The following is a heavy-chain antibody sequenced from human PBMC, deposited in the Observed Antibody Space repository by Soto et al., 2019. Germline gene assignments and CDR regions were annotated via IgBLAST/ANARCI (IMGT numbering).Heavy chain of an antibody. Sequence: SETLSLTCTVSGGSISSGSYYWDWIRQPPGKGLEWIGNIYYSGTTYYNPSLKSRVTISVDTSKNQFSLKLSSVTAADTALYYCARYVCGADCYGFDIWGQGTMVTVSS. D-gene: IGHD2-21*02. CDR2: IYYSGTT. J-gene: IGHJ3*02. V-gene: IGHV4-39*01. CDR3: ARYVCGADCYGFDI. CDR1: GGSISSGSYY.